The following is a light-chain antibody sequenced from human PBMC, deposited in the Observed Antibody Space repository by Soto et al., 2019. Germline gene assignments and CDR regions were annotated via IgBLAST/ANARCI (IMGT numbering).Light chain of an antibody. CDR2: DAS. J-gene: IGKJ1*01. Sequence: DIQMTQSPSTLSASEGDRVTISCRASQSINIWLAWYQQKPGKAPKLLIYDASTLVSGVPSRFSGSGSGTQFTLTISSLQPDDVATYYCQQYDSYWTFGQGTKVEIK. V-gene: IGKV1-5*01. CDR1: QSINIW. CDR3: QQYDSYWT.